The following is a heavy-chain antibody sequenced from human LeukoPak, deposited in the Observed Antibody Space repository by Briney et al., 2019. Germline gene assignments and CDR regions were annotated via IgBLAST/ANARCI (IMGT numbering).Heavy chain of an antibody. J-gene: IGHJ4*02. Sequence: ASVKVSCKASGGTFSSYAISWVRQAPGQGLEWMGGIIPIFGTANYAQKFQGRVTITADKSTSTAYMELSSLRSEDTAVYYCARTPRSYGYFVGYFDYWGQGTLVTVSS. V-gene: IGHV1-69*06. CDR1: GGTFSSYA. D-gene: IGHD5-18*01. CDR2: IIPIFGTA. CDR3: ARTPRSYGYFVGYFDY.